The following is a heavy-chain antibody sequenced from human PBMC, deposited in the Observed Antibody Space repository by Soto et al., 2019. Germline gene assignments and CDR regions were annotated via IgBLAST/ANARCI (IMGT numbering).Heavy chain of an antibody. J-gene: IGHJ3*02. V-gene: IGHV3-7*05. CDR2: IRKDGSKT. D-gene: IGHD6-13*01. CDR3: ARDVSRGTSSLYFDAFDI. CDR1: GFTFSSDW. Sequence: EVRLVESGGGLVQPGGSLRLSCAASGFTFSSDWMTWVRQAPGKGLEWVANIRKDGSKTSYLDSVRGRFTISRDNAQSAWYLQMESLGAEDTALYYCARDVSRGTSSLYFDAFDIWGQGTMVTVSS.